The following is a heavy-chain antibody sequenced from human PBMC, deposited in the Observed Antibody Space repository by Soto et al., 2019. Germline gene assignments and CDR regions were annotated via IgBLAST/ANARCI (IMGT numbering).Heavy chain of an antibody. J-gene: IGHJ4*02. D-gene: IGHD2-21*01. CDR3: ARSHSCDGSIYHYLFNF. CDR2: IYASGAT. V-gene: IGHV4-59*01. CDR1: GGSISTYY. Sequence: PSETLSLTCTVSGGSISTYYWSWIRQPPGGTLEWIGYIYASGATTYNPSLESRVTMSVDMPNNEFSLELTSLTAADTAVYYCARSHSCDGSIYHYLFNFWGQGTLVTVSS.